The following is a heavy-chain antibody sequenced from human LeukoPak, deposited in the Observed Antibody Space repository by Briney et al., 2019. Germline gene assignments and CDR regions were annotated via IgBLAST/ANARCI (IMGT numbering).Heavy chain of an antibody. J-gene: IGHJ5*02. CDR3: ARAPERIAAAGTGWFDP. CDR1: GFTSSSYW. Sequence: GGSLRLSCAASGFTSSSYWMSWVRQAPGKGLEWVANIKQDGSEKYYVDSVKGRFTISRDNAKNSLYLQMNSLRAEDTAVYYCARAPERIAAAGTGWFDPWGQGTLVTVSS. CDR2: IKQDGSEK. V-gene: IGHV3-7*01. D-gene: IGHD6-13*01.